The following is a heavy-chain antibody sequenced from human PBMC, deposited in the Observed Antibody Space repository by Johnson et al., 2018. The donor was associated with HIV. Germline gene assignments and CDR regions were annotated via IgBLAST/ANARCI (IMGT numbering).Heavy chain of an antibody. CDR1: GFTFSNAW. CDR2: LSSSGSTI. V-gene: IGHV3-11*04. CDR3: ARRRSYDDAFDI. J-gene: IGHJ3*02. Sequence: QVQLVESGGGLIKPGGSLRLSCAASGFTFSNAWMSWVRQAPGKGLEWVSYLSSSGSTIYYADSVKGRFTISRDNAKNSLYPQMNSLSAGDTAIYYCARRRSYDDAFDIWGRGTMVTVSS. D-gene: IGHD3-10*01.